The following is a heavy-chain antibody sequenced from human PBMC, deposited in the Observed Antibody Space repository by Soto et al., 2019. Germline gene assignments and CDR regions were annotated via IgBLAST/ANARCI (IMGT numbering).Heavy chain of an antibody. V-gene: IGHV3-21*01. CDR3: ARDRGYDAHDYYYNAMEV. J-gene: IGHJ6*04. CDR2: IRGFSPYT. Sequence: PGWSLRLSCISSGFTFRAYTMNLVRQAPGKGLEWVSGIRGFSPYTFYAESVKGRFTISRDNAKNSLYLQMDSLRAEDTAVYYCARDRGYDAHDYYYNAMEVWGKGTKVTVSS. CDR1: GFTFRAYT. D-gene: IGHD3-10*01.